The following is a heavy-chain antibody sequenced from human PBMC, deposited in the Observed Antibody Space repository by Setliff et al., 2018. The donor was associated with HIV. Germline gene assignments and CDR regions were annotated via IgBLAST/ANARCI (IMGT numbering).Heavy chain of an antibody. CDR1: AYTFTTFG. D-gene: IGHD6-19*01. V-gene: IGHV1-18*01. CDR3: ASCMAGHYYYYMDV. Sequence: ASVKVSCKASAYTFTTFGISWVRQAPGQGLEWMGWISPYNGNTNYAQNFQGRVTMTTDTSTSTGYMELRRLRSDDTAVYYCASCMAGHYYYYMDVWGKGTTVTVSS. J-gene: IGHJ6*03. CDR2: ISPYNGNT.